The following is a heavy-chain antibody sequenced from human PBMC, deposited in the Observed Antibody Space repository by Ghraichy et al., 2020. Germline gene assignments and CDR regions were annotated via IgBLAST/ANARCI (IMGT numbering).Heavy chain of an antibody. D-gene: IGHD2-15*01. CDR3: ARTRRDMILDA. J-gene: IGHJ5*02. V-gene: IGHV4-39*01. Sequence: SETLSLTCTVSGGSISTPAHHWGWIRQSPGMGLEWIGRIDYSGSTIYNPTLKSRVTISGDTSKNQFSLKVTSVTAADTAVYYCARTRRDMILDAWGQGALVTVSS. CDR2: IDYSGST. CDR1: GGSISTPAHH.